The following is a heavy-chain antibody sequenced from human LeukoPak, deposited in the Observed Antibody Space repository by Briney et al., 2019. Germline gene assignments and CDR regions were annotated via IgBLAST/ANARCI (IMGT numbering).Heavy chain of an antibody. Sequence: PGGSLRLSCAASGFTFSSYAMSWVRQAPGKGLEWVSAISGSGGSTYYADSVKCRFTISRDNSKNTLYLQMNSLRAEDTAVYYCAGITMVRGVLGMDVWGQGTTVTVSS. V-gene: IGHV3-23*01. CDR2: ISGSGGST. J-gene: IGHJ6*02. D-gene: IGHD3-10*01. CDR3: AGITMVRGVLGMDV. CDR1: GFTFSSYA.